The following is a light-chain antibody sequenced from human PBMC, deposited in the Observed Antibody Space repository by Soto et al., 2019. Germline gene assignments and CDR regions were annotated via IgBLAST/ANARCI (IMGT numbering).Light chain of an antibody. CDR3: HKYNSAPRT. CDR2: AAS. J-gene: IGKJ1*01. V-gene: IGKV1-27*01. Sequence: DIQMTQSPSSLSASVGDRVTITCRASQGISTYFAGYQQKPGQVPKLLIYAASTLQSGVPSRFSGSGSGTDFNLTISSLQPEDVATYYCHKYNSAPRTFGQGTKVEIK. CDR1: QGISTY.